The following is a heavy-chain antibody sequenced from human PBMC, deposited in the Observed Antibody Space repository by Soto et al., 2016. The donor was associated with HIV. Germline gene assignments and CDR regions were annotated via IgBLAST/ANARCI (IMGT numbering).Heavy chain of an antibody. CDR3: ARLLKAEARLYDFWPWFLWGGSDP. CDR2: VSQTGQT. J-gene: IGHJ5*02. Sequence: QMRLEQWGAGLLKPSETLSLSCAIYGMSLSGGHWCWVRQAPGKHMEWIGEVSQTGQTNYNPSFKSRATILLDTSKNQMSLRLKSATAADSSVYYCARLLKAEARLYDFWPWFLWGGSDPWGRGNLVVVSS. V-gene: IGHV4-34*02. D-gene: IGHD3-3*01. CDR1: GMSLSGGH.